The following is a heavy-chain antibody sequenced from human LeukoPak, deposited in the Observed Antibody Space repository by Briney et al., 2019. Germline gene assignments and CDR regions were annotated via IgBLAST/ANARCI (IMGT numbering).Heavy chain of an antibody. CDR2: IYTSGST. V-gene: IGHV4-61*02. CDR3: AIRLGDQYNWFDP. CDR1: GGSISSGSYY. Sequence: SETLSLTCTVSGGSISSGSYYWSWIRQPAGKGLEWIGRIYTSGSTNYNPSLKSRVTISVDTSKNQFSLKLSSVTAADTAVYYCAIRLGDQYNWFDPWGQGTLVTVSS. D-gene: IGHD3-10*01. J-gene: IGHJ5*02.